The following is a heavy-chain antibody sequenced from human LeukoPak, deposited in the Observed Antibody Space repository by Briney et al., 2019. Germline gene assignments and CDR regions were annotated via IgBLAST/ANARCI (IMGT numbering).Heavy chain of an antibody. J-gene: IGHJ6*02. CDR1: GGSISSSNYY. D-gene: IGHD1-14*01. Sequence: PSETLSLTCSVSGGSISSSNYYWGWIRQPPGKGLEWIGSIYYSGGTYSNPSLKSRVTISVDTSKNQFSLKLSSVTAADTAVYYCASGNGTYYSFYGMDVWGQGITVTVSS. V-gene: IGHV4-39*01. CDR2: IYYSGGT. CDR3: ASGNGTYYSFYGMDV.